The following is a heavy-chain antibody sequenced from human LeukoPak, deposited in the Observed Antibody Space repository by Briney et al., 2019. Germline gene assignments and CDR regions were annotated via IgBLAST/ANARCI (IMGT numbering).Heavy chain of an antibody. V-gene: IGHV3-30-3*01. CDR2: ISYDGSSK. CDR3: ARELGYYFDY. D-gene: IGHD1-26*01. Sequence: GGSLRLSCAASGFTFSSYAMHWVRQAPGKGLEWVAVISYDGSSKYYADSVKGRFTISRDNAKNSVYLQVNSLRDEDTAVYYCARELGYYFDYWGQGTLVTVSS. J-gene: IGHJ4*02. CDR1: GFTFSSYA.